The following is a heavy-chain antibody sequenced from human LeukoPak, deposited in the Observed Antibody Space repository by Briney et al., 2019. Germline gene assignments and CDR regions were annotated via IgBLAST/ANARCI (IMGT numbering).Heavy chain of an antibody. V-gene: IGHV5-51*01. CDR1: GYTFTTDW. CDR2: IYPGDSDT. J-gene: IGHJ4*02. CDR3: ARHVYYYDSSGYYEDY. D-gene: IGHD3-22*01. Sequence: GESLKISCKASGYTFTTDWIGWVRQMPGKGLEWMGIIYPGDSDTRYSPSFQGQVTISADKSISTAYLQWSSLKASDTAMYYCARHVYYYDSSGYYEDYWGQGTLVTVSS.